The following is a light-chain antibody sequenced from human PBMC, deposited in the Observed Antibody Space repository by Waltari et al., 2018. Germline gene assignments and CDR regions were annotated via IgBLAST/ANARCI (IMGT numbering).Light chain of an antibody. CDR3: SSYAGSSTLYV. CDR1: SSDVGSYNL. J-gene: IGLJ1*01. Sequence: QSALTQPASVSGSHGQSITISCTGTSSDVGSYNLVSWYQQHPGKAPKLMIYEGSKRPSGVSNRFSGSKSGNTASLTISGLQAEDEADYFCSSYAGSSTLYVFGTGTKVTVL. CDR2: EGS. V-gene: IGLV2-23*01.